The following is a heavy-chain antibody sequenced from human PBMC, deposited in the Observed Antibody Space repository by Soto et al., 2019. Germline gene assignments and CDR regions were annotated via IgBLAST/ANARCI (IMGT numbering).Heavy chain of an antibody. CDR3: ARGDSTDCSNGVCSFFYNHDMDV. V-gene: IGHV1-2*04. CDR2: INPKSGGT. J-gene: IGHJ6*02. D-gene: IGHD2-8*01. Sequence: ASVKVSCKASGCSFTDYHMHWVRQAPGQGLEWLGRINPKSGGTSTAQKFQGWVTMTTDTSISTASMELTRLTSDDTAIYYCARGDSTDCSNGVCSFFYNHDMDVWGQGTTVTVSS. CDR1: GCSFTDYH.